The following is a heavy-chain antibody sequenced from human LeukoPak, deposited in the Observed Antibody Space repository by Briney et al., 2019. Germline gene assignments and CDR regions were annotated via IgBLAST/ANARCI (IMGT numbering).Heavy chain of an antibody. J-gene: IGHJ5*02. CDR3: ARDDATYGGSYYSPDPEYNWFDP. CDR2: IKQDGSEK. V-gene: IGHV3-7*01. Sequence: GGSLRLSCAASGFTFSSYWMSWVRQAPGKGLEWVANIKQDGSEKYYVDSVKGRFTISRDNAKNSLYLQMNSLRAEDTAVYYCARDDATYGGSYYSPDPEYNWFDPWGEGTLVTVSS. CDR1: GFTFSSYW. D-gene: IGHD1-26*01.